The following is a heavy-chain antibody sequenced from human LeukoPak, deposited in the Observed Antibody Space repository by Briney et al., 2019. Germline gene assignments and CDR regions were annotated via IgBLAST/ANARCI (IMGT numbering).Heavy chain of an antibody. V-gene: IGHV4-59*12. CDR2: IYYSGST. CDR3: ARVPRNAYYDILTGYSTDAFDI. CDR1: GGSIRNYY. Sequence: PSDTLSLTCTVSGGSIRNYYWSWIRQPPGQGLEWIGYIYYSGSTNYNPSLKSRVTISVDTSKNQFSLKLSSVTAADTAVYYCARVPRNAYYDILTGYSTDAFDIWGQGTMVTVSS. D-gene: IGHD3-9*01. J-gene: IGHJ3*02.